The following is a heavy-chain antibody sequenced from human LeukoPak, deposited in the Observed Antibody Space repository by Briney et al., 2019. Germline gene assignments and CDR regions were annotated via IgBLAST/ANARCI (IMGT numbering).Heavy chain of an antibody. CDR1: GGSISSYY. CDR3: ARELVVVPAASNWFDP. CDR2: IYYSGST. Sequence: SETLSLTCTVSGGSISSYYWSWIRQPPGKGLEWIGYIYYSGSTNYNPSLKSRVTISVDTSKNQFPLKLSSVTAADTAVYYCARELVVVPAASNWFDPWGQGTLVTVSS. J-gene: IGHJ5*02. V-gene: IGHV4-59*01. D-gene: IGHD2-2*01.